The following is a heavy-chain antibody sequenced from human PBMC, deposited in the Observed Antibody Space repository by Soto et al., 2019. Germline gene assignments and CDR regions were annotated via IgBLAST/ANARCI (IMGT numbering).Heavy chain of an antibody. CDR3: ASDYGEIDAFDI. Sequence: QVQLVQSGAEVKKPGSSVKVSCKTSGGPFNNHAINWVRQAPGQGLEWVGLVIPTLATADYAQKFQGRVTMTAAEDTNTAYMELSSLRSDDTGVYYCASDYGEIDAFDIWGQGTLVTVSS. J-gene: IGHJ3*02. V-gene: IGHV1-69*01. CDR1: GGPFNNHA. CDR2: VIPTLATA. D-gene: IGHD4-17*01.